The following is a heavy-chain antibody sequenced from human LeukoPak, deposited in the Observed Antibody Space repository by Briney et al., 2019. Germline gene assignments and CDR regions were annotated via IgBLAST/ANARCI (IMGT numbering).Heavy chain of an antibody. V-gene: IGHV4-59*01. J-gene: IGHJ4*02. D-gene: IGHD2-15*01. Sequence: SETLSLTCTVSGASIRSYYWSWTRQTPGKGLEWIGYIYHTGSTKYNPSIKRRVTISIDTYKNHFSLTLTSVTASDSAVFYSSTDSPIGFDHWGQVALVTGSS. CDR2: IYHTGST. CDR1: GASIRSYY. CDR3: STDSPIGFDH.